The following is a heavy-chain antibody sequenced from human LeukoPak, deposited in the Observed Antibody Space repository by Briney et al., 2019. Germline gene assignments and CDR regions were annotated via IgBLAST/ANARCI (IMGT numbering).Heavy chain of an antibody. V-gene: IGHV1-46*01. CDR2: INPSGGST. Sequence: ASVKVSCKASGYTFTSYYMHWVRQAPGQGLEWMGIINPSGGSTSYAQKFQGRVTMTRDTSTSTVYMELSSLRSEDTAVYYCARDRHAGSVAGTYWFDPWGQGTLVTVSS. D-gene: IGHD6-13*01. CDR3: ARDRHAGSVAGTYWFDP. CDR1: GYTFTSYY. J-gene: IGHJ5*02.